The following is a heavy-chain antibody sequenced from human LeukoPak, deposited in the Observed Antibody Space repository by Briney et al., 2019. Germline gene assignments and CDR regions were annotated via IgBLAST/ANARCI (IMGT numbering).Heavy chain of an antibody. CDR2: IHYTGAT. CDR3: AILDPIRPDY. D-gene: IGHD1-1*01. V-gene: IGHV4-61*08. Sequence: SQTLSLTCTVYGDSINSGGYYWSWIRQPPGKGLEWFAYIHYTGATNYNPSLKSRVPISVDTSKNQFSLKLTSVTDADTAVYYWAILDPIRPDYWGQGTQVTVSS. J-gene: IGHJ4*02. CDR1: GDSINSGGYY.